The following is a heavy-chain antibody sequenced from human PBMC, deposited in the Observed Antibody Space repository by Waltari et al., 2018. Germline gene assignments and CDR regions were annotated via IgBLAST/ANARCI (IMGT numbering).Heavy chain of an antibody. D-gene: IGHD3-22*01. CDR1: GYSFTSYW. V-gene: IGHV5-51*03. CDR2: IYPGDSDT. J-gene: IGHJ3*02. Sequence: EVQLVQSGAEVKKPGESLKISCKGSGYSFTSYWLGWVRQMPGKGREWMGIIYPGDSDTRYSPSFQGQVTISADKSISTAYLQWSSLKASDTAMYYCASRLDSSGYYYVDSGAFDIWGQGTMVTVSS. CDR3: ASRLDSSGYYYVDSGAFDI.